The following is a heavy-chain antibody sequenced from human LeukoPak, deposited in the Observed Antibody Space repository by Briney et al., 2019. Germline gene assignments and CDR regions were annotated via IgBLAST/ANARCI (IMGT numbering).Heavy chain of an antibody. V-gene: IGHV3-20*04. Sequence: GGSLRLSCAASGFTFSSYAMTWVRQAPGKGLEWVSGINWNGGRTAYAASVRGRFTISRDSAKKSLFLQMNSLRAEDTALYFCARVGTITWYYFDFWGQGTLVTVSS. CDR3: ARVGTITWYYFDF. CDR1: GFTFSSYA. CDR2: INWNGGRT. J-gene: IGHJ4*02. D-gene: IGHD2-2*01.